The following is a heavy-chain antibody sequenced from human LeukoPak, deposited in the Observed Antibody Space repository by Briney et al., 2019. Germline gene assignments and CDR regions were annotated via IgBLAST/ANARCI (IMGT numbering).Heavy chain of an antibody. Sequence: PGRSLRLSCAASGFTFDDYAMHWVRQAPGKGLEWVSGISWNSGSIGYADSVKGRFTISRDNAENSLYLQMNSLRAEDTALYYCAKDKRDIVVVPGYGMDVWGQGTTVTVSS. V-gene: IGHV3-9*01. CDR3: AKDKRDIVVVPGYGMDV. CDR1: GFTFDDYA. D-gene: IGHD2-2*01. J-gene: IGHJ6*02. CDR2: ISWNSGSI.